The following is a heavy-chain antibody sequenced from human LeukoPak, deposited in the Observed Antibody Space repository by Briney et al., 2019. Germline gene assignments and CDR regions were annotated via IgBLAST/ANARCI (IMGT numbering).Heavy chain of an antibody. V-gene: IGHV1-24*01. Sequence: ASVKVSCKVSGYTLTELSMHWVRQAPGKGLEWMGGFDPEDDKTIYAQKFQGRVTMTEDTSTDTAYMELSSLRSEDTAVYYCATSSIDYRNWFDPWGQGTLVTVSS. J-gene: IGHJ5*02. CDR2: FDPEDDKT. CDR1: GYTLTELS. CDR3: ATSSIDYRNWFDP. D-gene: IGHD4-11*01.